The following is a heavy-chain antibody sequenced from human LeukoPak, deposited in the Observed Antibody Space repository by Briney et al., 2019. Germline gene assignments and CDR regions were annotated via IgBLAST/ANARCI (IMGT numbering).Heavy chain of an antibody. J-gene: IGHJ5*02. V-gene: IGHV6-1*01. CDR1: GDSVSSNSAA. D-gene: IGHD1-26*01. CDR3: ARDIPNEDEGSYYP. CDR2: TYYRSKWYN. Sequence: SQTLSLTCAISGDSVSSNSAAWNWIRQSPSRGLEWLGRTYYRSKWYNDYAVSVKSRITINPDTSKNQFSLQLNSVTPVDTAVYYCARDIPNEDEGSYYPWGQGTLVTVSS.